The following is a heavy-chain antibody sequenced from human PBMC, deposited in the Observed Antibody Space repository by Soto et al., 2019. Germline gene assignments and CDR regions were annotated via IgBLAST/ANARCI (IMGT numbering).Heavy chain of an antibody. V-gene: IGHV1-18*01. J-gene: IGHJ6*02. Sequence: GASVKVSCKASGGTFSSYAISWVRQAPGQGLEWMGWISAYNGNTNYAQKLQGRVTMTTDTSTSTAYMELRSLRSDDTAVYYCAREYQQLVQGEYYYYYYGMDVWGQGTTVTVSS. CDR3: AREYQQLVQGEYYYYYYGMDV. CDR2: ISAYNGNT. CDR1: GGTFSSYA. D-gene: IGHD6-13*01.